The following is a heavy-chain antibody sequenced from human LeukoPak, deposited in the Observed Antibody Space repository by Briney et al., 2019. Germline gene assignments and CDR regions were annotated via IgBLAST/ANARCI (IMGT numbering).Heavy chain of an antibody. CDR1: GGSISSYY. CDR3: ARGSLRVGPCGEPVFDY. J-gene: IGHJ4*02. Sequence: SETLSLTCTVSGGSISSYYWSWIRQPPGKGLDLIGYIYDSGSTNYNPSLKSRVTISVDTSKNHFSLNLSSVTAADTAVYSCARGSLRVGPCGEPVFDYWGQGILVAVSS. CDR2: IYDSGST. D-gene: IGHD1-26*01. V-gene: IGHV4-59*01.